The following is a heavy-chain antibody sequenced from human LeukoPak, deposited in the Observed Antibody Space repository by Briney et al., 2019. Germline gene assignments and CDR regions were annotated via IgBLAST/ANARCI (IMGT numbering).Heavy chain of an antibody. J-gene: IGHJ4*02. CDR3: ATLSSYHTFVAH. Sequence: ASVKVSCKVYGYTLTELSMHWVRQAPGKGLEWMGGFDPEDGETIYAQKLQGRVTMTEDTSTDTAYMELSSLRSEDTAVYYCATLSSYHTFVAHWGQGTLVTVSS. CDR2: FDPEDGET. V-gene: IGHV1-24*01. D-gene: IGHD3-16*02. CDR1: GYTLTELS.